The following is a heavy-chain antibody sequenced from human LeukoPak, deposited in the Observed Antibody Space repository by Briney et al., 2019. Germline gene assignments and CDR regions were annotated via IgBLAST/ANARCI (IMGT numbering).Heavy chain of an antibody. Sequence: GESLKISCKGSGXSFTSYWIGWVRQMPGKGLEWMGFIYPGDSDTRYSPSFQGQVDISADKSISTAYLQWSSLKASDTAKYYCARLEVGATNDYWGQGTLVTVSS. V-gene: IGHV5-51*01. D-gene: IGHD1-26*01. CDR3: ARLEVGATNDY. CDR1: GXSFTSYW. J-gene: IGHJ4*02. CDR2: IYPGDSDT.